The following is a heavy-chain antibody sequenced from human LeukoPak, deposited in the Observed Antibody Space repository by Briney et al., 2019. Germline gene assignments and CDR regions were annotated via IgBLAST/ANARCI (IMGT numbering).Heavy chain of an antibody. V-gene: IGHV3-21*01. CDR3: ARVSYGGNSVGYYFDY. CDR1: GFTFSSYS. CDR2: ISSSSSYI. D-gene: IGHD4-23*01. Sequence: PGGSLRLSCAASGFTFSSYSMNWVRQAPGKGLEWVSSISSSSSYIYYADSVKGRFTISRDNSKNTLYLQMNSLRAEDTAVYYCARVSYGGNSVGYYFDYWGQGTLVTVSS. J-gene: IGHJ4*02.